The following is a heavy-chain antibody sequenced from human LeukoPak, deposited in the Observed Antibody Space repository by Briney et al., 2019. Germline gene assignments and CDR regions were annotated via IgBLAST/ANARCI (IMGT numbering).Heavy chain of an antibody. Sequence: GGSLRLSCAASGFTFSSYWMSWVRQAPGKGLEWVANIKPDGSEKDYVDSLKGRFTISRDNAKNSLYLQVNSLRAEDTAVYYCARFGVPYGVDVWGQGTTVTVSS. J-gene: IGHJ6*02. D-gene: IGHD3-16*01. CDR1: GFTFSSYW. CDR2: IKPDGSEK. V-gene: IGHV3-7*04. CDR3: ARFGVPYGVDV.